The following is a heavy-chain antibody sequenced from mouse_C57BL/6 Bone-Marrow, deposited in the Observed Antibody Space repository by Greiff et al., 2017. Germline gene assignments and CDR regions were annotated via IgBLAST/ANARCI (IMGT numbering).Heavy chain of an antibody. CDR2: ISNGGGST. J-gene: IGHJ4*01. D-gene: IGHD1-1*01. V-gene: IGHV5-12*01. CDR3: AIGPLYYGSSDAMDY. CDR1: GFTFSDYY. Sequence: EVQGVESGGGLVQPGGSLKLSCAASGFTFSDYYMYWVRQTPEKRLEWVAYISNGGGSTYYPDTVKGRFTISRDNAKNTLYLQMSRLKSEDTAMYYCAIGPLYYGSSDAMDYWGQGTSVTVSS.